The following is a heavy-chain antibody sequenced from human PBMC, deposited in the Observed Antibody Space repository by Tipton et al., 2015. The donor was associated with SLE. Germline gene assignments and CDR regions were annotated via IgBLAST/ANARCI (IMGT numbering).Heavy chain of an antibody. Sequence: TLPLTCAVYGGSFSGYYWSWIRQPPGKGLEWIGEINHSGSANYNPSLKSRVTISVDTSKNQFSLKLSSVTAADTAVYYCARDYSSSSSYYYYYMDVWGKGTTVTVSS. CDR2: INHSGSA. CDR3: ARDYSSSSSYYYYYMDV. J-gene: IGHJ6*03. D-gene: IGHD6-6*01. CDR1: GGSFSGYY. V-gene: IGHV4-34*01.